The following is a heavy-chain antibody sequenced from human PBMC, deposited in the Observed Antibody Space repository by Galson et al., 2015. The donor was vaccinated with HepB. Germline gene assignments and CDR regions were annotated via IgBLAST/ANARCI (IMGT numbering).Heavy chain of an antibody. CDR1: GFTFRDFY. V-gene: IGHV3-11*01. Sequence: SLRLSCAASGFTFRDFYMGWLRVVPGKGLGWLSYISQSGSSIHYADSVRGRFTISRDNAKNSLYLQMNNLRAEDTAIYYCARWSQAYDHWGQGILVIVSS. CDR2: ISQSGSSI. CDR3: ARWSQAYDH. J-gene: IGHJ4*02. D-gene: IGHD3-22*01.